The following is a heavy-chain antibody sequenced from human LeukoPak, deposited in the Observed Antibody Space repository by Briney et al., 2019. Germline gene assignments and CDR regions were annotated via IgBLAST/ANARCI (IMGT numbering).Heavy chain of an antibody. Sequence: GGSLRLSCAASGFTFSIYAMSWVRQAPGKGLQWVSSITSSGDGTYYADSVKGRFTISRDNSENMFYLQMNSLRVADTAVYFCAKDRPNYYGSNGHYYRRDGDYWGQGTLVTVSS. J-gene: IGHJ4*02. V-gene: IGHV3-23*01. CDR2: ITSSGDGT. CDR3: AKDRPNYYGSNGHYYRRDGDY. D-gene: IGHD3-22*01. CDR1: GFTFSIYA.